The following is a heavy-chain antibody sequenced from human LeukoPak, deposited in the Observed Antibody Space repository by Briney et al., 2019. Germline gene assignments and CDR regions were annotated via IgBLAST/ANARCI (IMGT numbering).Heavy chain of an antibody. V-gene: IGHV1-69*05. Sequence: SVKVSCKASGGTFSSYAISWVRQAPGQGLEWMGGIIPIFGTANYAQKFQGRVTITTDESTSTAYMELSSLRSEDTALYYWTREYYYDSSGYSAYFDYWGQGTLVTVSS. CDR1: GGTFSSYA. D-gene: IGHD3-22*01. J-gene: IGHJ4*02. CDR2: IIPIFGTA. CDR3: TREYYYDSSGYSAYFDY.